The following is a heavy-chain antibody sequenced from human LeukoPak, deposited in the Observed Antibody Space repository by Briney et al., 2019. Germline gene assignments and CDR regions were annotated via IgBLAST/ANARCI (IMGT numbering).Heavy chain of an antibody. CDR2: IYYSGST. CDR3: ARTKAYDYVWGSAPYWYFDL. J-gene: IGHJ2*01. CDR1: GGSISSSSYY. V-gene: IGHV4-39*07. Sequence: SETLSLTCTVSGGSISSSSYYWGWIRQPPGKGLEWIGSIYYSGSTYYNPSLKSRVTISVDTSKNQFSLKLSSVTAADTAVYYCARTKAYDYVWGSAPYWYFDLWGRGTLVTVSS. D-gene: IGHD3-16*01.